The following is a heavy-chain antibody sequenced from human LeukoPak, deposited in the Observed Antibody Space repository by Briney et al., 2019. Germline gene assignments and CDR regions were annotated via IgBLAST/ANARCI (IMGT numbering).Heavy chain of an antibody. J-gene: IGHJ3*02. D-gene: IGHD3-22*01. V-gene: IGHV3-48*02. CDR3: ARDLGVAYYYDSSGYPDAFDI. CDR2: ISSSSSTI. Sequence: GGSLRLSCAASGFTFSSSHMSWVRQAPGKGLEWVSYISSSSSTIYYADSVKGRFTISRDNAKNSLYLQMNSLRDEDTAVYYCARDLGVAYYYDSSGYPDAFDIWGQGTMVTVSS. CDR1: GFTFSSSH.